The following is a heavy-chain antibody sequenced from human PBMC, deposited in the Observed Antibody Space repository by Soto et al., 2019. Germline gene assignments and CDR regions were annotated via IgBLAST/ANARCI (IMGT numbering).Heavy chain of an antibody. V-gene: IGHV4-34*01. CDR3: ARFSGSYYYAMDV. CDR1: GGSFSGYY. Sequence: QVQLQQWGAGLLKPSGTLSLTCAVYGGSFSGYYWSWIRQPPGKGLEWIGEINHSGVTNYKPSLKRRVTLSVATSKNQFSLQLKSVTAADTALYYCARFSGSYYYAMDVWGQGSTVTVSS. J-gene: IGHJ6*02. D-gene: IGHD6-19*01. CDR2: INHSGVT.